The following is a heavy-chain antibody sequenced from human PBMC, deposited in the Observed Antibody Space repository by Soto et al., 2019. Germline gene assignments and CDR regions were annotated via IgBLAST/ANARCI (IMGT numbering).Heavy chain of an antibody. CDR3: ARDQRSSTSFYLSYYYDYGMDV. V-gene: IGHV1-18*04. CDR1: GYTFTSYG. CDR2: ISAYNGNT. Sequence: QVQLVQSGAEVKKPGASVKVSCKASGYTFTSYGISWVRQAPGQGLEWMGWISAYNGNTNYAQRLQGRVPMTTDTSTSSAYMELRSLRSEGTAVDYCARDQRSSTSFYLSYYYDYGMDVRGQGTTVSVS. J-gene: IGHJ6*02. D-gene: IGHD2-2*01.